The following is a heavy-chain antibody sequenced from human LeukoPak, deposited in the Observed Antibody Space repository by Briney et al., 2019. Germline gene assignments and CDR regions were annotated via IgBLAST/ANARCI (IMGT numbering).Heavy chain of an antibody. J-gene: IGHJ5*02. CDR2: IYHSGRA. CDR3: ARHPDYYYGLTRFDP. Sequence: PSGTLSLTCAVSGGSPISGNWWSWVRQPPGKGLEGIGEIYHSGRANYNPSLKSRVTISLDKSKNQFSLRLSSVTAADTAVYYCARHPDYYYGLTRFDPWGQGTLVTVSS. V-gene: IGHV4-4*02. D-gene: IGHD3-10*01. CDR1: GGSPISGNW.